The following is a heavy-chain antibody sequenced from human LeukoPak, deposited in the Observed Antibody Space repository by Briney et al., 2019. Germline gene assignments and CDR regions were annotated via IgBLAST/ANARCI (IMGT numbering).Heavy chain of an antibody. V-gene: IGHV4-59*01. J-gene: IGHJ4*02. Sequence: SGTLSLTCTVSGGSISSYYWSWIRQPPGKGLEWIGYIYYSGSTNYNPSLKSRVTISVDTSKNQFSLKLSSVTAADTAVYYCARGAYGDYSLDYWGQGTLVTVSS. CDR1: GGSISSYY. D-gene: IGHD4-17*01. CDR2: IYYSGST. CDR3: ARGAYGDYSLDY.